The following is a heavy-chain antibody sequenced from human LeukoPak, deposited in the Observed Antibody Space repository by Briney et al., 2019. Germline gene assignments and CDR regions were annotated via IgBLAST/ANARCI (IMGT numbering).Heavy chain of an antibody. Sequence: ASVKVSCKASGYTFTGYYMHWVRQAPGQGLEWMGWINPNSGGTNYAQKFQGRVTMTRDTSISTAYMELSRLRSDDTAVYYCARGATIFGGPGIYYYYMDVWGKGTTVTVSS. J-gene: IGHJ6*03. CDR2: INPNSGGT. D-gene: IGHD3-3*01. CDR3: ARGATIFGGPGIYYYYMDV. CDR1: GYTFTGYY. V-gene: IGHV1-2*02.